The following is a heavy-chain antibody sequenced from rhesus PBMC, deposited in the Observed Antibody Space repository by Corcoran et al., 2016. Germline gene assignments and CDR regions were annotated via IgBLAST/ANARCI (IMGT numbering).Heavy chain of an antibody. V-gene: IGHV4-165*01. D-gene: IGHD6-37*01. Sequence: QVPLQESGPGLVKPSETLSLTCAVSGGPFSDYYWGWIRQPPGKGLEWIGYISDIRGGTRQNPSLKRRVSISTDTSKNHFSLTWYSVTAADTAFYYCVRGVVMVGWPMLPDSWGPGVLVTVSS. J-gene: IGHJ4*01. CDR2: ISDIRGGT. CDR1: GGPFSDYY. CDR3: VRGVVMVGWPMLPDS.